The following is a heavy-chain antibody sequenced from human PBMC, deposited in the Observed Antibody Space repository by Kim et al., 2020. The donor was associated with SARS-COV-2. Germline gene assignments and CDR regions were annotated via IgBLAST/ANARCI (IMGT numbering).Heavy chain of an antibody. CDR1: GFTFGDYA. D-gene: IGHD4-17*01. V-gene: IGHV3-49*04. Sequence: GGSLRLSCTASGFTFGDYAMTWVRQAPGKGLEWVGFIRSKTDGGTTEYAASVKGRLTIARDESKSIAYLQMNSLKTEETAVYYCTRVDPDYGDYGAVDYWGQGSLVTVSS. CDR3: TRVDPDYGDYGAVDY. J-gene: IGHJ4*02. CDR2: IRSKTDGGTT.